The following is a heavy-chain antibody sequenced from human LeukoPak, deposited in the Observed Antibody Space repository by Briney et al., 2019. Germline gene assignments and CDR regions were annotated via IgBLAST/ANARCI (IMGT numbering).Heavy chain of an antibody. CDR3: ARSGNDAFDI. V-gene: IGHV4-34*01. J-gene: IGHJ3*02. CDR2: IYHSGST. Sequence: SETLSLTCAVYGGSFSGYHWSWIRQPPGKGLEWIGEIYHSGSTYYNPSLKSRVTISVDRSKNQFSLKLSSVTAADTAVYYCARSGNDAFDIWGQGTMVTVSS. D-gene: IGHD4-23*01. CDR1: GGSFSGYH.